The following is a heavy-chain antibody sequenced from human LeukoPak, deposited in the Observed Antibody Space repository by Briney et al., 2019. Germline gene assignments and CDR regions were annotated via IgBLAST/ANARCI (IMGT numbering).Heavy chain of an antibody. D-gene: IGHD4/OR15-4a*01. CDR1: GFSVRSIY. V-gene: IGHV3-53*05. CDR2: LYIDGTT. J-gene: IGHJ4*02. Sequence: GGSLRLSCVASGFSVRSIYMSWVRQAPGKGLEWVSTLYIDGTTYYADSVKGRFTISRDNSKNTLYLQMNSLRAEDTAVYYCAKEALRGAYDYWGQGTLVTVSS. CDR3: AKEALRGAYDY.